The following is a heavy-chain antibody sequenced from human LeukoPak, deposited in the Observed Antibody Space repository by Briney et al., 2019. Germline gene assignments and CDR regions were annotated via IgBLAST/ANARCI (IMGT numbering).Heavy chain of an antibody. D-gene: IGHD3-22*01. Sequence: AGGSLRLSCAASGFTFDDYAMHWVRQAPGKGLEWVSLISGDGGSTYYADSVKVRFTISRDNSKNSLYLQMNSLRTEDTALYYCAKGRYYYDSSDAFDIWGQGTMVTVSS. CDR3: AKGRYYYDSSDAFDI. CDR2: ISGDGGST. CDR1: GFTFDDYA. V-gene: IGHV3-43*02. J-gene: IGHJ3*02.